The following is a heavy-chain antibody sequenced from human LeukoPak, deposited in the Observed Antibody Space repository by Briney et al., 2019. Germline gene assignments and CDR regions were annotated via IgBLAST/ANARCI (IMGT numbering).Heavy chain of an antibody. CDR3: AKDGWKAAGYFDL. D-gene: IGHD6-13*01. Sequence: GGSLRLSCTASGFTFGHYAMHWVRHVPGKGLEWISVISGDGDNIDYTDSVKGRFSVSRDNNKNSLYLQMSGLTIEDTALFYCAKDGWKAAGYFDLWGRGTAVTASS. J-gene: IGHJ2*01. CDR1: GFTFGHYA. CDR2: ISGDGDNI. V-gene: IGHV3-43*02.